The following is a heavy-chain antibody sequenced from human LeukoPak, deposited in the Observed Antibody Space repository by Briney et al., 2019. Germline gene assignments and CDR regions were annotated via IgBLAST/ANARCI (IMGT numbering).Heavy chain of an antibody. J-gene: IGHJ5*02. D-gene: IGHD1-26*01. Sequence: GGSLILSCAASGFTFSSYAMHWVRQAPGKGLEWVAVISYDGSNKYYADSVKGRFTISRDNSKNTLYLQMNSLRAEDTAVYYCARPIREWELLGWFDPWGQGTLVTVSS. CDR1: GFTFSSYA. CDR2: ISYDGSNK. V-gene: IGHV3-30-3*01. CDR3: ARPIREWELLGWFDP.